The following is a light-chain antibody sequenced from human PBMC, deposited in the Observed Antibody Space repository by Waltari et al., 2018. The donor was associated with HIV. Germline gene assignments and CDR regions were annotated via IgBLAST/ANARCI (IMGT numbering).Light chain of an antibody. CDR3: LLYVRSGRV. V-gene: IGLV8-61*01. CDR1: SASAPTSIF. J-gene: IGLJ2*01. Sequence: QAVVTQEPSRSVSPGKTITLTCGLSSASAPTSIFPSWYQLPPGQPPRSLLYSTDVRSSGGPDRFSGSIVGNKAALTITGAQAEDESVYYCLLYVRSGRVFGGGTRLTVL. CDR2: STD.